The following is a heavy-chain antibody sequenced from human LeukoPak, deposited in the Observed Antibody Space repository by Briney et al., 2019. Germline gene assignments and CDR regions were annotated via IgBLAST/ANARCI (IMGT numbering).Heavy chain of an antibody. Sequence: VSXXXLMQPTQTLTLTCTFCGLWLTTTGGGVGWIRQPPEQALEWLSFSNWDDDKRYSPSLKNTLTITKDTSKNQVVLTMTNMDPVDTATYYCAHMGPYNGYDSPYYFDYWGQGTLVTVSS. CDR2: SNWDDDK. D-gene: IGHD5-12*01. CDR1: GLWLTTTGGG. V-gene: IGHV2-5*02. J-gene: IGHJ4*02. CDR3: AHMGPYNGYDSPYYFDY.